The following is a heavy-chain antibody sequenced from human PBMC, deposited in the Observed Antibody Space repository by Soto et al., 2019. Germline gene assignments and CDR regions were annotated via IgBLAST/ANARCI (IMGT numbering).Heavy chain of an antibody. J-gene: IGHJ6*04. CDR1: GFTFSSYD. D-gene: IGHD3-3*01. V-gene: IGHV3-33*01. CDR2: IWYDGSNK. Sequence: QVQLVESGGGVVQPWRSLSLSCAASGFTFSSYDMHWVRQAPGKGLAGVAAIWYDGSNKYYADSVKDRVTISRDNSKNTLNLQMYSLRAVDTAVYYCAREYGDFWSGYLSPTFYDGRALWGNGTTVTVS. CDR3: AREYGDFWSGYLSPTFYDGRAL.